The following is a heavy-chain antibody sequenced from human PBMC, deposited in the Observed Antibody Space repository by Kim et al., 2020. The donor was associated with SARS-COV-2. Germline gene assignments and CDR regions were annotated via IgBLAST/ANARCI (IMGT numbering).Heavy chain of an antibody. V-gene: IGHV4-59*01. Sequence: SETLSLTCTVSGGSISSYYWSWIRQPPGKGLEWIGYIYYSGSTNYNPSLKSRVTISVDTSKNQFSLKLSSVTAADTAVYYCVRAQSSSWYSYYYYGMDVWGQGTTVTVSS. CDR1: GGSISSYY. J-gene: IGHJ6*02. CDR2: IYYSGST. CDR3: VRAQSSSWYSYYYYGMDV. D-gene: IGHD6-13*01.